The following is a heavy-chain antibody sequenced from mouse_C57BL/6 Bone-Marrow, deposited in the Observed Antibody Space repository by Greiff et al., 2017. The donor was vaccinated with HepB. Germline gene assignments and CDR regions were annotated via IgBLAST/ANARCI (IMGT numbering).Heavy chain of an antibody. Sequence: QVQLQQSGAELMKPGASVKLSCKATGYTFTGYWIEWVKQRPGHGLEWIGEILPGSGSTNYNEKFKGKATFTADTSSNTAYMQLSSLTTEDSALYYCARGGDYYEYPYYAMDYWGQGTSVTVSS. V-gene: IGHV1-9*01. CDR1: GYTFTGYW. J-gene: IGHJ4*01. D-gene: IGHD2-4*01. CDR2: ILPGSGST. CDR3: ARGGDYYEYPYYAMDY.